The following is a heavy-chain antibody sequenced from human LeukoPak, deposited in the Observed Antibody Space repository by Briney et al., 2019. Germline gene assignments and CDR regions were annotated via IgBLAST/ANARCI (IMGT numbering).Heavy chain of an antibody. CDR1: GYSFTSYW. CDR2: IYPGDSDT. Sequence: GESLKISCKGSGYSFTSYWIGWVRQLPGKGLEWMGIIYPGDSDTSYSPSFQGQVTTSADKSISTAYLQWSSLKASDTAMYYCASPPLYYYDISGSFGYFDYWGQGTLVTVSS. V-gene: IGHV5-51*01. D-gene: IGHD3-22*01. CDR3: ASPPLYYYDISGSFGYFDY. J-gene: IGHJ4*02.